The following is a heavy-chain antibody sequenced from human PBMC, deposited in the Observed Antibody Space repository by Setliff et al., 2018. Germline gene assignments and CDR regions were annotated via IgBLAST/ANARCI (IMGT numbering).Heavy chain of an antibody. J-gene: IGHJ4*02. CDR3: TRGQRAWSY. V-gene: IGHV1-18*01. CDR2: ISAYNGNT. CDR1: GYTFTRYA. Sequence: GASVKVSCKASGYTFTRYAISWVRQAPGQGPEWMGWISAYNGNTNYALKLRDRVIMTADTSTNTVYLDLRSLRSDDSAMYYCTRGQRAWSYWGQGTLVTVSS. D-gene: IGHD6-19*01.